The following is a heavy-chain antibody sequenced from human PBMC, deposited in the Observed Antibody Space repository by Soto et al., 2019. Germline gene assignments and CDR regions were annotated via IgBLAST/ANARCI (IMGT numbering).Heavy chain of an antibody. CDR1: GYTFTSYG. Sequence: QVQLVQSGAEVKKPGASVKVSCKASGYTFTSYGISWVRQAPGQGLEWMGWISAYNGNTNYAQKLQGRVTMTTDTSTSRAYMELRSLGSDDTAVYYCARDPIFGVVIISYYCYGMDVWGQGTTVTVSS. CDR2: ISAYNGNT. J-gene: IGHJ6*02. CDR3: ARDPIFGVVIISYYCYGMDV. D-gene: IGHD3-3*01. V-gene: IGHV1-18*04.